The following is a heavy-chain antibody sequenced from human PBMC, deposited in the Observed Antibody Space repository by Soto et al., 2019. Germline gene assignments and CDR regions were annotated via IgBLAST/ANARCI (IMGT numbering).Heavy chain of an antibody. CDR3: ARGDCVGGTCYSLAGSFYYYMDV. CDR1: GFTFGNYW. D-gene: IGHD2-15*01. CDR2: INSDGSVS. Sequence: EVQLVESGGGLVQPGGSLRLSCAASGFTFGNYWMYWVRQAPGKGLVCVSRINSDGSVSSYADSVKGRLTISRDNVKNTLYLQMDSLRVEDTAVYYCARGDCVGGTCYSLAGSFYYYMDVWGKGTTVTVFS. V-gene: IGHV3-74*01. J-gene: IGHJ6*03.